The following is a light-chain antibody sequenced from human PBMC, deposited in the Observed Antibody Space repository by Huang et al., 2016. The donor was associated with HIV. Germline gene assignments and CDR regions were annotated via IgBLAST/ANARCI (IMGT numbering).Light chain of an antibody. CDR2: WAS. CDR3: QQHYGRQST. J-gene: IGKJ1*01. CDR1: QSLLYRSNNKND. V-gene: IGKV4-1*01. Sequence: IVMTQSPESLAVSLGERASINCKSSQSLLYRSNNKNDLAWYQKKQGHPPTLLIYWASGRDVGVPERFSGGGSGTNFTLTINSLQADDVAVYYCQQHYGRQSTFGQGT.